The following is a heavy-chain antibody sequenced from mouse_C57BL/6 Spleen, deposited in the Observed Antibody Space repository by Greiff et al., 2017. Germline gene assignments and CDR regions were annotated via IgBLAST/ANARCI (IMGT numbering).Heavy chain of an antibody. CDR2: IDPETGGT. Sequence: LQESGAELVRPGASVTLSCKASGYTFTDYEMHWVKQTPVHGLEWIGAIDPETGGTAYNQKFKGKAILTADKSSSTAYMELRSLTSEDSAVYYCPATVVATRYYAMDCWGQGTSVTVSS. CDR1: GYTFTDYE. J-gene: IGHJ4*01. CDR3: PATVVATRYYAMDC. D-gene: IGHD1-1*01. V-gene: IGHV1-15*01.